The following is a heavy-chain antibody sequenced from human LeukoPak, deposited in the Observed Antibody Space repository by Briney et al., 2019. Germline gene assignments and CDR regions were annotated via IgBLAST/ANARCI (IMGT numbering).Heavy chain of an antibody. CDR2: ISGSGGST. Sequence: PGGSPRLSCAASGFTFSSYAMSWVRQAPGKGLEWVSAISGSGGSTYYADSVKGRFTISRDNSKNTLYLQMNSLRAEDTAVYYCAKDGTRCSGGSCYFSGAYDYWGQGTLVTVSS. CDR3: AKDGTRCSGGSCYFSGAYDY. CDR1: GFTFSSYA. J-gene: IGHJ4*02. V-gene: IGHV3-23*01. D-gene: IGHD2-15*01.